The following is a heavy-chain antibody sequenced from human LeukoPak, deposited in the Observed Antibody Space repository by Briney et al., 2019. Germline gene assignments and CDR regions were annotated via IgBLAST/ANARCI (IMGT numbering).Heavy chain of an antibody. V-gene: IGHV3-23*01. CDR2: VSTTGAST. CDR1: GFTFHTYA. J-gene: IGHJ4*02. D-gene: IGHD4-23*01. CDR3: AKDWTTVVTPKGYYFDS. Sequence: GGSLRLSCEASGFTFHTYAMSWVCQAPGKGLEWVSAVSTTGASTYYADSVKGRFTISRYNSKNTLALQMDSLRVEDTALYYCAKDWTTVVTPKGYYFDSWGEGTLVTVSS.